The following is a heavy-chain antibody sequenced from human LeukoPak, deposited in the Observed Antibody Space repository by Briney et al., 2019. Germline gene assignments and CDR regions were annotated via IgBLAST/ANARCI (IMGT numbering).Heavy chain of an antibody. V-gene: IGHV4-34*01. CDR1: GGSFSGYY. CDR3: ARAKRQYCTNGVCSYFDY. D-gene: IGHD2-8*01. Sequence: PSETLSLTCSVYGGSFSGYYWSWIRQPPGKGLEWIGEINYSGSTNYNPSLKSRVTIPVDTSKNQFSLKLSSVTAADTAVYYCARAKRQYCTNGVCSYFDYWGQGTLVTVSS. J-gene: IGHJ4*02. CDR2: INYSGST.